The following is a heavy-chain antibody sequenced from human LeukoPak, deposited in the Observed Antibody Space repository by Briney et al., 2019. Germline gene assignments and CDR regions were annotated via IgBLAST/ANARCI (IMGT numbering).Heavy chain of an antibody. V-gene: IGHV4-31*03. Sequence: SQTLSLTCTVSGGSISSGGYYWSWIRRHPGKGLEWIGYIYYSGSTYYNPSLKSRVTISVDTSKNQFSLKLSSVTAADTAVYYCARDYYDSRYFDYWGQGTLVTVSS. CDR3: ARDYYDSRYFDY. CDR1: GGSISSGGYY. J-gene: IGHJ4*02. D-gene: IGHD3-22*01. CDR2: IYYSGST.